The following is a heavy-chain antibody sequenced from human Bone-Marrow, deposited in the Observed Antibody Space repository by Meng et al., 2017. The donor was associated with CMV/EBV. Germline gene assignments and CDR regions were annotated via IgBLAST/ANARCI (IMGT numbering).Heavy chain of an antibody. D-gene: IGHD6-6*01. J-gene: IGHJ4*02. Sequence: SVKVSCKASGGTFSSYTISWVRQAPGQGLEWMGRIIPILGIANYAQKFQGRVTITADKSTSTAYMELSSLKSEDTAVYYCARAPSIAAPFDYWGQGTLVTVSS. CDR3: ARAPSIAAPFDY. CDR1: GGTFSSYT. CDR2: IIPILGIA. V-gene: IGHV1-69*02.